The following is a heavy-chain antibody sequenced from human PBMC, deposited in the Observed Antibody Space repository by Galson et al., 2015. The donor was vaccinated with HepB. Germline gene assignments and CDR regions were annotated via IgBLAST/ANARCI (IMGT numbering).Heavy chain of an antibody. V-gene: IGHV1-2*02. Sequence: SVKVSCKASGYTFTGYYMHWVRQAPGQGLEWMGWINPNSGGTNYAQKFQGRVTMTRDTSISTAYMELSRLRSDDTAVYYCARDPRSQGLIVGATQRFVAGMDVWGQGTTVTVSS. D-gene: IGHD1-26*01. CDR1: GYTFTGYY. CDR2: INPNSGGT. CDR3: ARDPRSQGLIVGATQRFVAGMDV. J-gene: IGHJ6*02.